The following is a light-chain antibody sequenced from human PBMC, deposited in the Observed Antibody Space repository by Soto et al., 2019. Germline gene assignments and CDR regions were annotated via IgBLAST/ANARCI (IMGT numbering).Light chain of an antibody. CDR3: QNYKSAPLT. J-gene: IGKJ3*01. CDR1: QGISNS. Sequence: DIQMTQSPSSVSASVEDRVTITCRTSQGISNSLAWYQQKPGEVPKLLIFAASTLQPGVPSRFSGSGSGTDFTLTISGLQPEDVATYYCQNYKSAPLTFGPGTKVDIK. V-gene: IGKV1-27*01. CDR2: AAS.